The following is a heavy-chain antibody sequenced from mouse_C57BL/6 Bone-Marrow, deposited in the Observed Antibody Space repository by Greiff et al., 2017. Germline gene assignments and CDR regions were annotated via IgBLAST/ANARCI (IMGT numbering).Heavy chain of an antibody. CDR2: FYPGSGSI. D-gene: IGHD1-1*01. J-gene: IGHJ3*01. V-gene: IGHV1-62-2*01. Sequence: VQLQQSGAELVKPGASVKLSCKASGYTFTEYTIHWVKQRSGQGLEWIGWFYPGSGSIKYNEKFKDKATLTADKSSSTVYMELSRLTSDDSAVYFCARHEDLYYYGSSYGFAYWGQGTLVTVSA. CDR1: GYTFTEYT. CDR3: ARHEDLYYYGSSYGFAY.